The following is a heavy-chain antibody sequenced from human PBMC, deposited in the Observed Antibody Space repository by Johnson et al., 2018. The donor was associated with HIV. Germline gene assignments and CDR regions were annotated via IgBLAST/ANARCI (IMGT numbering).Heavy chain of an antibody. V-gene: IGHV3-30*04. J-gene: IGHJ3*02. D-gene: IGHD6-13*01. CDR3: ARDRLGYSISWGGVDAFDI. CDR1: GFTFNTYA. CDR2: ISYDGSNK. Sequence: QVQLVESGGGVVQPGRSLRLSCAASGFTFNTYAMYWVRQALGRGLEWVAVISYDGSNKYYADSVKGRFTISRDNSKNTLYLQMNSLRAEDTAVYYCARDRLGYSISWGGVDAFDIWGQGTMVTVSS.